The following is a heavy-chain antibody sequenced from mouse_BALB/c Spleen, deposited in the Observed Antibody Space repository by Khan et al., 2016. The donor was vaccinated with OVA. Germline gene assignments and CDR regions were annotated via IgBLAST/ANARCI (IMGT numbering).Heavy chain of an antibody. CDR2: ITPNNGGT. D-gene: IGHD1-1*01. CDR1: GYTFTDYN. Sequence: VQLQQSGPELVKPGASVKIPCKASGYTFTDYNMDWVKQSHGKSLEWIGDITPNNGGTIYNQRFKGKATLTVDKYSSPAYMELRSLTSEDTAVYYCTRGGHGSPFDYWGQGTTLTVSS. V-gene: IGHV1-18*01. CDR3: TRGGHGSPFDY. J-gene: IGHJ2*01.